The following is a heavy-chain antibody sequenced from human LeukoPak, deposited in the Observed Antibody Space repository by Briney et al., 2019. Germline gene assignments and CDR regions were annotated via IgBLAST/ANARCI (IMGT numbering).Heavy chain of an antibody. CDR3: ARGRMFDP. CDR2: INHRGST. CDR1: GASFSGYY. Sequence: PSETLSLTCAVYGASFSGYYWNWIRQPPGKGLEWIGEINHRGSTNYNPPLKSRVTISVDTSKSQFSLKLSSVTAADTAVYYCARGRMFDPWGQGTLVTVSS. J-gene: IGHJ5*02. V-gene: IGHV4-34*01.